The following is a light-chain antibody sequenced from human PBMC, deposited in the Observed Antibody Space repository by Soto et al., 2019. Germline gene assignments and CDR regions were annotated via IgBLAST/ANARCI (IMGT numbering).Light chain of an antibody. CDR2: GAS. J-gene: IGKJ2*01. Sequence: EIVMTQSPATLSVSPGERATLSCRASQSVSSNLAWYQQKPGQAPRLLIYGASTRATGIPARFSGSGCGTEFTLTISSLQSEDFAVNYCQQYNSWVPYTFGHGTKLEIK. CDR3: QQYNSWVPYT. V-gene: IGKV3-15*01. CDR1: QSVSSN.